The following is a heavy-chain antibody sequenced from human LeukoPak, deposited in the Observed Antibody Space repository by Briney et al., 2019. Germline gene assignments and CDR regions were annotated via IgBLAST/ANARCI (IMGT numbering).Heavy chain of an antibody. V-gene: IGHV3-23*01. CDR1: GFIFSSYG. CDR2: IGVIGGST. J-gene: IGHJ4*02. CDR3: ARAAYSSSYFDY. D-gene: IGHD6-6*01. Sequence: TGGTLRLSCAASGFIFSSYGMGWVRQAPGKGLEWVSAIGVIGGSTYYADSVKGRFTISRDNSKNTLYLQMNSLRAEDTAVYYCARAAYSSSYFDYWGQGTLVTVSS.